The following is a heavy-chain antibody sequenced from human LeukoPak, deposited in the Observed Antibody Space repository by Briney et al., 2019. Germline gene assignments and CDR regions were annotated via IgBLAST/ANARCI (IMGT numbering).Heavy chain of an antibody. D-gene: IGHD2-2*01. J-gene: IGHJ4*02. V-gene: IGHV4-59*12. CDR2: IYYSGST. CDR3: ARDHCSSTSCYYFDY. CDR1: GGSISSYY. Sequence: SETLSLTCTVSGGSISSYYWSWIRQPPGKGLEWIGYIYYSGSTNYNPSLKGRVTMSVDTSKNQFSLKLSSVTAVDTAVYYCARDHCSSTSCYYFDYWGQGTLVTVSS.